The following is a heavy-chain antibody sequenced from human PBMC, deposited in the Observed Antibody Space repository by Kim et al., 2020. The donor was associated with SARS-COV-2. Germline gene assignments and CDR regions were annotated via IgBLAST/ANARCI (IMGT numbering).Heavy chain of an antibody. J-gene: IGHJ5*02. Sequence: GTPYHHPSLKTRVTLSVDTSTNQFSLKLSSVTAADTAVYYCARVVNWFDPWGQGTLVTVSS. V-gene: IGHV4-28*03. CDR3: ARVVNWFDP. CDR2: GTP.